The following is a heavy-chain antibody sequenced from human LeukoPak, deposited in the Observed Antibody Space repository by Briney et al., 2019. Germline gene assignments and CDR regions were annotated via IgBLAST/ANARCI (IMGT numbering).Heavy chain of an antibody. D-gene: IGHD5/OR15-5a*01. J-gene: IGHJ1*01. Sequence: SVKVSCKASGGTFSSYAISWVRQAPGQGLEWMGGIIPIFGTANYAQKFQGRVTITADESTSTAYMELSSLRSEDTAVYYCARDSVHTYGTFQHWGQGTLATVSS. CDR3: ARDSVHTYGTFQH. CDR1: GGTFSSYA. V-gene: IGHV1-69*13. CDR2: IIPIFGTA.